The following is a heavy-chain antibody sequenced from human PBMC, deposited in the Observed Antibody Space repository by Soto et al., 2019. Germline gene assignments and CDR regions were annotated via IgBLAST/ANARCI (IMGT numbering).Heavy chain of an antibody. Sequence: PSETLSLTCTVSGGSVSSGSYYWSWIRQPPGKGLEWIGYIYYSGSTNYNPSLKSRVTISVDTSKNQFSLKLSSVTAADTAVYYCARDSYGSGIGYWGQGTLVTVSS. CDR2: IYYSGST. D-gene: IGHD3-10*01. CDR1: GGSVSSGSYY. J-gene: IGHJ4*02. V-gene: IGHV4-61*01. CDR3: ARDSYGSGIGY.